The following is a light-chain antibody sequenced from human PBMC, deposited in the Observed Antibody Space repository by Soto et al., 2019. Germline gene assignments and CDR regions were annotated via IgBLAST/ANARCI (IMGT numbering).Light chain of an antibody. CDR1: LSVSSN. J-gene: IGKJ3*01. Sequence: EIVMTQSPATLSVSPGERATLSCRASLSVSSNLAWYQQKPGQAPRLLIYGASTRATGIPARFSGSGSGTEFTLTIRSLQSEDFAVYSCHQYDSWPMTFGPGTKVDIK. CDR3: HQYDSWPMT. V-gene: IGKV3-15*01. CDR2: GAS.